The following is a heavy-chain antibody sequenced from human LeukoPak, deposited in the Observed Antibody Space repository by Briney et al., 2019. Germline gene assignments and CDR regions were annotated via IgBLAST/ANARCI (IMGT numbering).Heavy chain of an antibody. V-gene: IGHV3-30*04. CDR3: ARDGYIVATIMGGYFDY. CDR2: ISYDGSNK. CDR1: GFTFSSYA. D-gene: IGHD5-12*01. J-gene: IGHJ4*02. Sequence: GGSLRLSCAASGFTFSSYAMHWVRQAPGKGLEWVAVISYDGSNKYYADSVKGRFTISRDNSKNTLYLQMNSLRAEDTAVYYCARDGYIVATIMGGYFDYWGQGTLVTVSS.